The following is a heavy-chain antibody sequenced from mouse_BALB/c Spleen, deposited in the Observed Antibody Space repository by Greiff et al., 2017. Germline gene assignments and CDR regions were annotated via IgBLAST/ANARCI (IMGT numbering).Heavy chain of an antibody. CDR1: GFSLTSYG. D-gene: IGHD1-1*01. CDR3: ARRHYYGSSWYFDV. CDR2: IWSGGST. J-gene: IGHJ1*01. Sequence: VMLVESGPGLVQPSQSLSITCTVSGFSLTSYGVHWVRQSPGKGLEWLGVIWSGGSTDYNAAFISRLSISKDNSKSQVFFKMNSLQANDTAIYYCARRHYYGSSWYFDVWGAGTTVTVSS. V-gene: IGHV2-2*02.